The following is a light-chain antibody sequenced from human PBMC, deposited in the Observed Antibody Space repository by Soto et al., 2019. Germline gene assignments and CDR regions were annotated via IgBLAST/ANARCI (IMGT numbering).Light chain of an antibody. CDR2: GAS. J-gene: IGKJ5*01. V-gene: IGKV3-20*01. CDR1: QSVSSSY. Sequence: IVLTQSPGTLSLSPGERATLSCRASQSVSSSYLAWYQQKPGQAPRLLIYGASSRATGIPDRFSGSGSGTGFTLTISRLEPEDFTVYYCQQYGSSPLWITFGQGTRLEI. CDR3: QQYGSSPLWIT.